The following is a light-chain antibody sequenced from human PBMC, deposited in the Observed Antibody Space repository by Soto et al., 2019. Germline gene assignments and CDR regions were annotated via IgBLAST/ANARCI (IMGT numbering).Light chain of an antibody. CDR3: QQYDKTRIT. J-gene: IGKJ5*01. CDR2: GAS. V-gene: IGKV3-20*01. CDR1: QSVGRDY. Sequence: FVFTQSADTLSVSPGDRATLSCRASQSVGRDYLAWYQQKPGQAPRLLVHGASNRATGIPDRFSGSGSGTELTLSISRLEPEDFSVYCSQQYDKTRITVDQWTRLEIK.